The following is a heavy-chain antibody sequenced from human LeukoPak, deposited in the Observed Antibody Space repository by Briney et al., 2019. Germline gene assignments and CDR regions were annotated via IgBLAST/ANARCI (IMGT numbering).Heavy chain of an antibody. CDR2: IIPIIGTA. J-gene: IGHJ6*03. V-gene: IGHV1-69*06. CDR1: GGTFSSYA. CDR3: PAETGIRYFDWLKASYYMDV. D-gene: IGHD3-9*01. Sequence: SVKVSCKASGGTFSSYANSWVRQAPGQRLEWMGGIIPIIGTANYAQKFQGRVTITADKSTSTAYMELSSLRAEDTAVYYCPAETGIRYFDWLKASYYMDVWGKGTTVTISS.